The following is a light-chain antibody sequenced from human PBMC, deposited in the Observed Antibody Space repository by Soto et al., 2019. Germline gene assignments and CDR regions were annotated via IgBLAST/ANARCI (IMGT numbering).Light chain of an antibody. CDR2: VAS. V-gene: IGKV3-11*01. J-gene: IGKJ2*01. CDR1: QSVSSN. CDR3: QLRAGWPHT. Sequence: EIVLTQSPATLSLSPGERATLSCRASQSVSSNLGWYQQKPGQAASLLTYVASNRATRIPDRFSGSGSGTDFTLTISSLEPEDFAVYYCQLRAGWPHTFGQGTKLEIK.